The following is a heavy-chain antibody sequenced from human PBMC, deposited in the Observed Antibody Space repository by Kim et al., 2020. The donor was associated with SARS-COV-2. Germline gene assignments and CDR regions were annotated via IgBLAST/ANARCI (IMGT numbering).Heavy chain of an antibody. CDR2: RST. Sequence: RSTPYGDAVRGRFTISRDIAKNTPYLEMNSLTAEDTAVYYCATTDGAIMYKWGPGTLVTVSS. V-gene: IGHV3-11*06. CDR3: ATTDGAIMYK. D-gene: IGHD3-16*01. J-gene: IGHJ4*02.